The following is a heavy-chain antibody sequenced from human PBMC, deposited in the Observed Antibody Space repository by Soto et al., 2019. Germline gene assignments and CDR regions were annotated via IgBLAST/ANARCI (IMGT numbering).Heavy chain of an antibody. J-gene: IGHJ6*02. CDR2: ISGYNDNT. Sequence: QVQLKQSGPEVRKPGASVRVSCKASGYIFTNFGISWVRQAPGQGLEWMGWISGYNDNTHYAQKLQRRVSTTTDTSPGTAYLALRSLRSDDTAIYYCVRDSSSWFYYYYGMDVWGQGTTGTVSS. D-gene: IGHD6-13*01. CDR3: VRDSSSWFYYYYGMDV. V-gene: IGHV1-18*01. CDR1: GYIFTNFG.